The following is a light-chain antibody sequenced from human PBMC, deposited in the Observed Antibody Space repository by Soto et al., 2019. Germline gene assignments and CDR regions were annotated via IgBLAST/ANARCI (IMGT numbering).Light chain of an antibody. CDR2: GNS. CDR1: SSNIGAGYD. CDR3: QSCDSSLSGSGV. J-gene: IGLJ1*01. V-gene: IGLV1-40*01. Sequence: QSVLTQPPSASGTAGQRVTISCTGSSSNIGAGYDVHWYQQLPGTAPKLLIYGNSNRPSGVPDRFSGSKSGTSASLAITGLQAEDEADYYCQSCDSSLSGSGVFGTGTKLTVL.